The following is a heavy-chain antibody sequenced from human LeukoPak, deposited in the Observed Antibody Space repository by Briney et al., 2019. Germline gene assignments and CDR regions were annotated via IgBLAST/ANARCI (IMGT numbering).Heavy chain of an antibody. J-gene: IGHJ4*02. Sequence: GGSLRLSCAACGFTFSSYSMNWVRQAPGKGLEWVSSISSSSSYIYYADSVKGRFTISRDNAKNSLYLQMNSLRAEDTAVYYCARDRRSPYYYDSSGYYFDYWGQGTLVTVSS. CDR3: ARDRRSPYYYDSSGYYFDY. V-gene: IGHV3-21*01. CDR1: GFTFSSYS. CDR2: ISSSSSYI. D-gene: IGHD3-22*01.